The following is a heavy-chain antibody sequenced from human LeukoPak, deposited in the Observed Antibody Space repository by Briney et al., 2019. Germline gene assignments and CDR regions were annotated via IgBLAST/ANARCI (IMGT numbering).Heavy chain of an antibody. CDR3: ATHYYASGNYYNPIFY. J-gene: IGHJ4*02. Sequence: AGGSLRLSCAASGFTFSRYGMHWVRQAPGKGLEWVAFIRYDESDKKYKDSVKGRFTVSKDNSENTLSLRMHSLRVEDTAVYYCATHYYASGNYYNPIFYWGQGALVTVSS. D-gene: IGHD3-10*01. CDR2: IRYDESDK. CDR1: GFTFSRYG. V-gene: IGHV3-30*02.